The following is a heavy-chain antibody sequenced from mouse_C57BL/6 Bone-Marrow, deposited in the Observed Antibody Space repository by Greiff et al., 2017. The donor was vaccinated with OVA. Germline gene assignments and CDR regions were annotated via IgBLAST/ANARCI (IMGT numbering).Heavy chain of an antibody. CDR3: TRGYSNYYAMDY. V-gene: IGHV1-15*01. Sequence: QVHVKQSGAELVRPGASVTLSCKASGYTFTDYEMHWVKQTPVHGLEWIGAIDPETGGTAYNQKFKGKAILTADKSSSTAYMELRSLTSEDSAVYYCTRGYSNYYAMDYWSQGTSVTVSS. CDR2: IDPETGGT. D-gene: IGHD2-5*01. CDR1: GYTFTDYE. J-gene: IGHJ4*01.